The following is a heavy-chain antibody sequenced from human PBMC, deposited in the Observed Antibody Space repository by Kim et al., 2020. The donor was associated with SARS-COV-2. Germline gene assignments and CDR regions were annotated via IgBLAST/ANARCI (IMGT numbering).Heavy chain of an antibody. CDR3: AKDRTQFLVAVAGMFDY. V-gene: IGHV3-23*01. CDR1: GFTFSSYA. J-gene: IGHJ4*02. CDR2: ISGSGGST. D-gene: IGHD6-19*01. Sequence: GGSLRLSCAASGFTFSSYAMSWVRQAPGKGLEWVSAISGSGGSTYYADSVKGRFTISRDNSKNTLYLQMNSLRAEDTAVYYCAKDRTQFLVAVAGMFDYWGQGTLVTVSS.